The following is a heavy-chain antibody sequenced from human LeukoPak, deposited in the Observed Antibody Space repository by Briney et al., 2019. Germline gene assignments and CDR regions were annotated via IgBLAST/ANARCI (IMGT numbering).Heavy chain of an antibody. CDR2: IYYRGGT. Sequence: SETLSLTCSVSGFSISSGSFWAWIWQPPGKGLEYVGIIYYRGGTHYNPSLKSRVTMSVETSDNQFFLNLTSLTAADTAVYYCARVLVDGGRAHNSGIPRFDHCGRGTLVTVSS. V-gene: IGHV4-38-2*02. J-gene: IGHJ4*02. CDR3: ARVLVDGGRAHNSGIPRFDH. D-gene: IGHD3-16*01. CDR1: GFSISSGSF.